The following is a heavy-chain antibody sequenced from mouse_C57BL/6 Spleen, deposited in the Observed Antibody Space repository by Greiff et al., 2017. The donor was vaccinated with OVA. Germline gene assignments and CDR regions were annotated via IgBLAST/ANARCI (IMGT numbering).Heavy chain of an antibody. CDR1: EYEFPSHD. Sequence: DVKLVESGGGLVQPGESLKLSCESNEYEFPSHDMSWVRKTPEKRLELVAAINSDGGSTYYPDTMERRFIISRDNTKKTLYLQMSSLRSEDTALYYCARHDANYYGSSPFAYWGQGTLATVSA. CDR3: ARHDANYYGSSPFAY. CDR2: INSDGGST. J-gene: IGHJ3*01. V-gene: IGHV5-2*01. D-gene: IGHD1-1*01.